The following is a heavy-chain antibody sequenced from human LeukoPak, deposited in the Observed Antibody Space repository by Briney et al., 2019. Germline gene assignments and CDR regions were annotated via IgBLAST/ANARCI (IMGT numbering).Heavy chain of an antibody. D-gene: IGHD3-22*01. CDR1: GGSISSGNYY. J-gene: IGHJ5*02. CDR2: MYYSGST. CDR3: ARSYYDSSVGDSSVASFDP. V-gene: IGHV4-39*07. Sequence: SETLSLTCTVSGGSISSGNYYWGWIRQPPGKGLEWIGSMYYSGSTYYNPSLKSRVTISVDTSKNQFSLKLSSVTAADTAVYYCARSYYDSSVGDSSVASFDPWGQGTLVTVSS.